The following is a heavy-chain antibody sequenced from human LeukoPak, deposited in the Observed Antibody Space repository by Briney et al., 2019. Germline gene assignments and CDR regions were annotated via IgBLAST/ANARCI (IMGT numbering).Heavy chain of an antibody. CDR1: GGSFSGYY. D-gene: IGHD3-3*02. CDR2: INHSGST. J-gene: IGHJ3*01. CDR3: ARESRITLGRISVDDGFDV. Sequence: SETLSLTCAVYGGSFSGYYWSWIRQPPGKGLEWIGEINHSGSTNYNPSLKSRVTISVDTSKNQFSLKLSSVTAADTAVYYCARESRITLGRISVDDGFDVWGQGTVVTVSS. V-gene: IGHV4-34*01.